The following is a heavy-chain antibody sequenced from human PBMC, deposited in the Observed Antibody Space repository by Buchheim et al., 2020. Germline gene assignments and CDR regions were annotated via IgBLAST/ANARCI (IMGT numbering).Heavy chain of an antibody. CDR3: AGPLFRSRVVTMRNWFDY. CDR1: GYTFTSYD. CDR2: MNPNSGNT. V-gene: IGHV1-8*01. Sequence: QVQLVQSGAEVKKPGASVKVSCKASGYTFTSYDINWVRQATGQGLEWMGWMNPNSGNTGYAQKFQGRVTMTRDTSISTAYMALSSLGSEDLAVYYCAGPLFRSRVVTMRNWFDYWGQGTL. D-gene: IGHD4-23*01. J-gene: IGHJ5*01.